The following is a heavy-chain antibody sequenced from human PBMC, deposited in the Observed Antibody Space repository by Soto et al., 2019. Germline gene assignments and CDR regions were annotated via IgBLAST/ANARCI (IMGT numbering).Heavy chain of an antibody. J-gene: IGHJ4*02. CDR2: IWYDGSNK. CDR3: ARWGNNKKLDY. D-gene: IGHD3-16*01. Sequence: GSLRLSCAASGFTFSSNGMHWVRQAPGKGLEWVAVIWYDGSNKYYADSVEGRFTISRDNSKNTLYLQMNSLRAEDTAVYYCARWGNNKKLDYWGRGTLVTVSS. V-gene: IGHV3-33*01. CDR1: GFTFSSNG.